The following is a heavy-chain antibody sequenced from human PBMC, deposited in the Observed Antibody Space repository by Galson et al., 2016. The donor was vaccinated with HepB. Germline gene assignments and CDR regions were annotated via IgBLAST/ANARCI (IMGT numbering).Heavy chain of an antibody. CDR3: ARDKSGDCSTTKCWGPDY. D-gene: IGHD2-2*01. CDR2: IKSDGSYT. V-gene: IGHV3-74*01. CDR1: GFTFSNYC. Sequence: SLRLSCAASGFTFSNYCMHWVRQGPGKGLVWVSRIKSDGSYTNYADSVKGRFPISRDSAKNTLYLQMNSLRVEDTAVYYCARDKSGDCSTTKCWGPDYWGQGTLVTVSS. J-gene: IGHJ4*02.